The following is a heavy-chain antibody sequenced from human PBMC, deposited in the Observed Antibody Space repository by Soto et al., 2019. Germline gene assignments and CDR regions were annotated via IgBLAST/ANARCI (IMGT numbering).Heavy chain of an antibody. Sequence: PGGSLRLSSEATGFTFSIYGMPKVRQAPGRGLERAGGIWDDGSNKYYADSVKGRFTISRDNSKNTLYRQMNSLRAEDTAVYYCARAANPYYDFWSGYLATNYGMDVWGQGTTVTGSS. CDR3: ARAANPYYDFWSGYLATNYGMDV. CDR2: IWDDGSNK. D-gene: IGHD3-3*01. V-gene: IGHV3-33*01. J-gene: IGHJ6*02. CDR1: GFTFSIYG.